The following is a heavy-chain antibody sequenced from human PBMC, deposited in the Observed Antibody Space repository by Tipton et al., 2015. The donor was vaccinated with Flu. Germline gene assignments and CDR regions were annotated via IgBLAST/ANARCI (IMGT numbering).Heavy chain of an antibody. CDR1: GFTFTTYW. CDR2: IKKDGSEQ. CDR3: AKGLVTRYWYFDI. Sequence: SLRLSCAASGFTFTTYWMSWVRQAPGKGLEWVANIKKDGSEQYYVDSVKGRFTISRDNAENSLYLQMNSLRAEDTAVYYCAKGLVTRYWYFDIWGRGTLVTVSS. D-gene: IGHD3-9*01. J-gene: IGHJ2*01. V-gene: IGHV3-7*01.